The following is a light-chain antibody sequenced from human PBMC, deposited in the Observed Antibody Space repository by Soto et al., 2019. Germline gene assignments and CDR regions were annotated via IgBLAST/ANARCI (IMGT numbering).Light chain of an antibody. CDR1: QSIGTY. V-gene: IGKV1-39*01. CDR2: AAS. J-gene: IGKJ2*01. CDR3: QQSYSAPSMYT. Sequence: DVQMTQSPSSLSASAGDRVSITCRASQSIGTYLSWYQQKPGKAPNLLIYAASSLQSGVPSRFSGSGSGTDFPLTISNLQPEDFATYYCQQSYSAPSMYTFGQGTKLEIK.